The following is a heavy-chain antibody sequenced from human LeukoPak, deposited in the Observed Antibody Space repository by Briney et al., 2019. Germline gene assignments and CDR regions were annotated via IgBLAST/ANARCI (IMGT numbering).Heavy chain of an antibody. V-gene: IGHV3-30*04. D-gene: IGHD5-12*01. CDR3: ARDEIGVTTRGKYYCYMDV. Sequence: GGSLTLSCAVSGFTFSSYAMHWLRQAPGKGLEWEAVISYDGSKKYDAESVTGRFTITRDNSTNTLYLQMNSLRAEDSAVYYCARDEIGVTTRGKYYCYMDVWGKGTTVTVSS. CDR1: GFTFSSYA. CDR2: ISYDGSKK. J-gene: IGHJ6*03.